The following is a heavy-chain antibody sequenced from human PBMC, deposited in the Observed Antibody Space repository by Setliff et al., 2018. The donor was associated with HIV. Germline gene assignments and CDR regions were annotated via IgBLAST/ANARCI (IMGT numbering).Heavy chain of an antibody. CDR1: GGSFSGYY. CDR3: ARGRDYTGSWFRPFYLDF. D-gene: IGHD3-3*01. Sequence: SETLSLTCAVYGGSFSGYYWSWIRQPPGKGLEWIGEINHRGSTAYNLALESRVSMSIDTSKNQFSLKLTSVTAADTAIYYCARGRDYTGSWFRPFYLDFWGHGNLVTVSS. CDR2: INHRGST. V-gene: IGHV4-34*01. J-gene: IGHJ4*01.